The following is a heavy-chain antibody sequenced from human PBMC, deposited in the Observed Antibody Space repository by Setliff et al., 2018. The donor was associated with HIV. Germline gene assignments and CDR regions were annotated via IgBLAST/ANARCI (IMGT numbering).Heavy chain of an antibody. V-gene: IGHV4-4*07. J-gene: IGHJ6*04. CDR1: GGSISDYY. Sequence: PSETLSLTCTVSGGSISDYYWTWVRQPAGKGLEWIGRVYPNGRTTSNPSLNSRLTMSIDTSKNQFSLQLTSVTAAYRAVYYCARDNPHFGVASSYYYGMDVWGKGTTGTVSS. CDR3: ARDNPHFGVASSYYYGMDV. D-gene: IGHD3-3*01. CDR2: VYPNGRT.